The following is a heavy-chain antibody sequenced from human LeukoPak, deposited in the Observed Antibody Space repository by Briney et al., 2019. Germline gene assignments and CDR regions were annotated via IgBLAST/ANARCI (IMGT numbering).Heavy chain of an antibody. CDR3: ARDTYEPLPIDF. V-gene: IGHV3-21*05. CDR1: GFAFSRYA. Sequence: GSLRLSCAASGFAFSRYAMNWVRQAPGKGLEWISYINSGSDDILYADSVRGRFAISRDNAKNSLYLQMNSLRAEDTGVYYCARDTYEPLPIDFWGQGTLVTVSS. J-gene: IGHJ4*02. CDR2: INSGSDDI. D-gene: IGHD2-15*01.